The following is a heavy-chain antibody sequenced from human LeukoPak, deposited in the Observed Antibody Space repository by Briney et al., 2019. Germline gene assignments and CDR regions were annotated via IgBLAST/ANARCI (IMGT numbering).Heavy chain of an antibody. V-gene: IGHV3-30*04. J-gene: IGHJ4*02. Sequence: GRSLRLSCAASGFTFSSYAMHWVRQAPGKGLEWVAVISYDGSNKYYADSVKGRFTISRDNAKNSLYLQMNSLRAEDTAVYYCARMRPYYFDYWGQGTLVTVSS. CDR2: ISYDGSNK. CDR3: ARMRPYYFDY. CDR1: GFTFSSYA.